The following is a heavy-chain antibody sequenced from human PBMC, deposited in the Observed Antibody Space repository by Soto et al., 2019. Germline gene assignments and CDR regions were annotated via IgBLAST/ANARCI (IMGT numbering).Heavy chain of an antibody. V-gene: IGHV4-30-4*01. CDR1: GGSISSGDYY. CDR2: IYYSGST. J-gene: IGHJ5*02. D-gene: IGHD1-7*01. Sequence: TLSLTCTVSGGSISSGDYYWSWIRQPPGKGLEWIGYIYYSGSTYYNPSLKSRVTISVDTSKNQFSLKLSSVTAADTAVYYCAREGGATGTTIWFDPWGQGTLVTVSS. CDR3: AREGGATGTTIWFDP.